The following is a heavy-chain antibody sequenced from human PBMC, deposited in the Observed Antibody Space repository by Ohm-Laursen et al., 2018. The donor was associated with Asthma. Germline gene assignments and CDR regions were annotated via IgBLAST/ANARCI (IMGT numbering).Heavy chain of an antibody. CDR1: GFTFSSYG. CDR2: ISYDGSNK. V-gene: IGHV3-30*18. J-gene: IGHJ4*02. D-gene: IGHD2-15*01. CDR3: AKERRGGYMQWPLDY. Sequence: SLRLSCSAPGFTFSSYGMHWVRQAPGKGLEWVAVISYDGSNKYYADSVNGRFTISRDNSKNTLYLQMNSLRAEDTAVYYCAKERRGGYMQWPLDYWGQGTLVTVSS.